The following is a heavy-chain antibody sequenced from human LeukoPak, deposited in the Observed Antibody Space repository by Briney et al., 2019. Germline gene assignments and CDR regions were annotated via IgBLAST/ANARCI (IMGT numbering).Heavy chain of an antibody. CDR2: IRYDGSNK. Sequence: PGGSLRLSCAAPGFTFSSYGMHWVRQAPGKGLEWVAFIRYDGSNKYYADSVKGRFTISRDNSKNTLYLQMNSLRAEDTAVYYCAKDSESYGSGSYFIYYFDYWGQGTLVTVSS. D-gene: IGHD3-10*01. V-gene: IGHV3-30*02. CDR1: GFTFSSYG. J-gene: IGHJ4*02. CDR3: AKDSESYGSGSYFIYYFDY.